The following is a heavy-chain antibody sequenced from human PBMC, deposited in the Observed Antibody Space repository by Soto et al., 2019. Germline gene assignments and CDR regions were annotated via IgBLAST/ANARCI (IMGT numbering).Heavy chain of an antibody. V-gene: IGHV3-23*01. CDR1: GFTFSSYA. CDR2: ISGSGGST. J-gene: IGHJ4*02. CDR3: AKALGDCSGGSCYVGVDY. Sequence: GGSLRLSCAASGFTFSSYAMSWVRQAPGKGLEWVSAISGSGGSTYYADSVKGRFTISRDNSKNTLYLQMNSLRAEDTAVYYCAKALGDCSGGSCYVGVDYWGQGTLVTVSS. D-gene: IGHD2-15*01.